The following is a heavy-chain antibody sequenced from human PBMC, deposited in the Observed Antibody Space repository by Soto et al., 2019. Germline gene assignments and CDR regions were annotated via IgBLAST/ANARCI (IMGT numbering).Heavy chain of an antibody. Sequence: QVQLVQSGAEVKKPGASVKVSCKASGYTFTSYGISWVRQAPGQGLEWMGWISAYNGNTNYAQKLQGRVTMTTDTPTSTAYMELRSLRSDDTAVYYCARFGALYYYDSSGYESGNWFDPWGQGTLVTVSS. D-gene: IGHD3-22*01. CDR3: ARFGALYYYDSSGYESGNWFDP. V-gene: IGHV1-18*01. CDR2: ISAYNGNT. J-gene: IGHJ5*02. CDR1: GYTFTSYG.